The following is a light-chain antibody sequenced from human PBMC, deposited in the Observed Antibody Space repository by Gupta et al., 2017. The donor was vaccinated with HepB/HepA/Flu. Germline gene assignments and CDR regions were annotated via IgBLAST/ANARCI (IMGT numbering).Light chain of an antibody. CDR1: QSVSSY. CDR3: QQRSNWPLT. V-gene: IGKV3-11*01. Sequence: MLFPPSPATLSLSPGERATLSCRASQSVSSYLAWYQQKPGQAPRLLIYDASNRATGIPARFSGSGSETDFTLTISSLEPEDFAVYYCQQRSNWPLTFGGGTKVEIK. J-gene: IGKJ4*01. CDR2: DAS.